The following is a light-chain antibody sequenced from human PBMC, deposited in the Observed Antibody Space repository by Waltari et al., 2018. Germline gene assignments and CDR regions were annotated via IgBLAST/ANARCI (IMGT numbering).Light chain of an antibody. V-gene: IGKV1-39*01. CDR3: HQTFSHPRPS. CDR1: QSISTY. CDR2: AAS. Sequence: DIQMTQSPSSLSASLGDRVTITCRASQSISTYLNWFQHKPGQAPKLLIYAASSLQGGVPSRFRGSGSGTDFTLTITSLQPEDFATYYCHQTFSHPRPSFGQGTKVDI. J-gene: IGKJ2*01.